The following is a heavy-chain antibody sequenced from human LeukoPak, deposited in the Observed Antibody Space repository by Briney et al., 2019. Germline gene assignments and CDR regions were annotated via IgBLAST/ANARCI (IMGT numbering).Heavy chain of an antibody. CDR3: ARDEIDIVVVPAARGNYYYYYYMDV. CDR1: GFTFSSYA. Sequence: GGSLRLSCAASGFTFSSYAMHWVRQAPGKGLEWVAVISYDGSNKYYADSVKGRFTISRDNSKNTLYLQMNSLRAEDTAVYYCARDEIDIVVVPAARGNYYYYYYMDVWGKGTTVTISS. D-gene: IGHD2-2*01. J-gene: IGHJ6*03. CDR2: ISYDGSNK. V-gene: IGHV3-30-3*01.